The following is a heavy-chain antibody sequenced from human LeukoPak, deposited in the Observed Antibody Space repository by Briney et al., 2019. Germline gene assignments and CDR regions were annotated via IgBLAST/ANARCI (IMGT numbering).Heavy chain of an antibody. CDR2: ISYSGSS. D-gene: IGHD4-17*01. V-gene: IGHV4-59*01. CDR3: ARGHGDPLFDF. Sequence: SETLSLTCTVSRGSISSYYWSWIRQPPGKGLERIGYISYSGSSNYSPSLKSRVTISVDTSKKQFSLKLSSLTAADTAVYYCARGHGDPLFDFWGQGILVTVSS. CDR1: RGSISSYY. J-gene: IGHJ4*02.